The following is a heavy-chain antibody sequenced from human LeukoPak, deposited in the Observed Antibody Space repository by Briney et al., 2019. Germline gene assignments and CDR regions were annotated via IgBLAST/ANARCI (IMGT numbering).Heavy chain of an antibody. CDR1: GGTFSSYA. D-gene: IGHD3-3*01. CDR3: ARVITSMIPEEWFDP. CDR2: IIPIFGTA. J-gene: IGHJ5*02. Sequence: GSSVKVSCKASGGTFSSYAISWVRQAPGQGLEWMGRIIPIFGTANYAQKFQGRVTITTDESTSTAYMELSSLRSEDTAVYYCARVITSMIPEEWFDPWGQGTLVTVSS. V-gene: IGHV1-69*05.